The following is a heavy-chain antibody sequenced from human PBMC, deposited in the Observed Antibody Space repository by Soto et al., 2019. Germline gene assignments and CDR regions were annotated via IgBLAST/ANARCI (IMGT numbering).Heavy chain of an antibody. J-gene: IGHJ5*02. CDR1: GGTFSSYT. CDR3: ASGSGASFNWFDP. D-gene: IGHD2-15*01. CDR2: IIPILGIA. Sequence: QVQLVQSGAEVKKPGSSVKVSCKASGGTFSSYTISWVRQAPGQGLEWMGRIIPILGIANYAQKFQGRVTITADKTTSTAYMELSSLRSEDTAVYYCASGSGASFNWFDPWGQGTLVPVSS. V-gene: IGHV1-69*02.